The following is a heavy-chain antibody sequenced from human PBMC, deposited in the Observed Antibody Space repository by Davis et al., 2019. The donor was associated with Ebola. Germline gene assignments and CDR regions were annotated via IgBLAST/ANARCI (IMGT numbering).Heavy chain of an antibody. D-gene: IGHD6-13*01. V-gene: IGHV4-59*08. CDR3: ARQPYSSSWYNYYGMDV. J-gene: IGHJ6*02. CDR2: IYYSGST. Sequence: MPSETLSLTCTVSGGPTSSYYWSWIRQPPGKGLEWIGYIYYSGSTNYNPSLKSRVTISVDTSKNQFSLKLSSVTAADTAVYYCARQPYSSSWYNYYGMDVWGQGTTVTVSS. CDR1: GGPTSSYY.